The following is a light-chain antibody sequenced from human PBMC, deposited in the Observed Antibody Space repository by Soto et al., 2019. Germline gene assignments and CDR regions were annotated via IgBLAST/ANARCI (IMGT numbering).Light chain of an antibody. Sequence: ETVLTQSPATLSWSPGERATLSCRASESVSNSVAWYQHKPGQAPRLLIYNASNRATGIPARFSGSGSGTDFTLTISSLEPEEFAVYFCQHRAGWPPALTFGGGTQVDIK. CDR2: NAS. V-gene: IGKV3-11*01. CDR3: QHRAGWPPALT. J-gene: IGKJ4*01. CDR1: ESVSNS.